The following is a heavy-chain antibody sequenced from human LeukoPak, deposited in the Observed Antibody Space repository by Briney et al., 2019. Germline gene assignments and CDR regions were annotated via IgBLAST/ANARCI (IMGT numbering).Heavy chain of an antibody. CDR1: GGSISSYY. CDR2: IYTSGST. J-gene: IGHJ5*02. Sequence: SETLSLTCTVSGGSISSYYWSWIRQPPGKGLEWIGRIYTSGSTNYNPSLKSRVTISVDTSKNQFSLKLSSVTVADTAVYYCARAGGSSGWYEWFDPWGQGTLVTVSS. D-gene: IGHD6-19*01. V-gene: IGHV4-4*08. CDR3: ARAGGSSGWYEWFDP.